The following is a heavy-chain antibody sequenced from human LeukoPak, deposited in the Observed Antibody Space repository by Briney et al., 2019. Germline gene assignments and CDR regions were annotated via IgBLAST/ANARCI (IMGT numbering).Heavy chain of an antibody. D-gene: IGHD1-26*01. CDR1: GGSISSGDYY. CDR3: ARGGSESPYYFEY. CDR2: IYYSGST. V-gene: IGHV4-30-4*02. J-gene: IGHJ4*02. Sequence: PSETLSLTCTVSGGSISSGDYYWSWIRQSPGKGLEWIGYIYYSGSTYYNPSLKSRVTISVDTSKKQFSLKLTSVTATDTAVYYCARGGSESPYYFEYWGQGTLVTVSS.